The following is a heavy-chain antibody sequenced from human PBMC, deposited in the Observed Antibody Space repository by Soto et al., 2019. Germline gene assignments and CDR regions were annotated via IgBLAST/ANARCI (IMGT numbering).Heavy chain of an antibody. CDR3: ARTAVWSGYYEAYYFDY. D-gene: IGHD3-3*01. Sequence: SVKVSCKASGGTFSSYTISWVRQAPGQGLEWMGRIIPILGIANYAQKYQGRVTITADKSTSTAYMELSSLRSEDTAVYYCARTAVWSGYYEAYYFDYWGQGTLVTVSS. V-gene: IGHV1-69*02. CDR1: GGTFSSYT. CDR2: IIPILGIA. J-gene: IGHJ4*02.